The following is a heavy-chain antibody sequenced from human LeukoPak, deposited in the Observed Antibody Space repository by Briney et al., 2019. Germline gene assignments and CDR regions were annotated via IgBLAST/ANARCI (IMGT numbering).Heavy chain of an antibody. J-gene: IGHJ4*02. CDR1: GFTFDDYG. Sequence: PGGSLRLSCAASGFTFDDYGMSWVRQAPAKGLEWVSGINWNGGSTGYADSVKGRFTISREHGKNSLYLQMNSLRAEDTALYYCARGRVDYDILTGYYPLYFDYWGQGTLVTVSS. CDR2: INWNGGST. CDR3: ARGRVDYDILTGYYPLYFDY. V-gene: IGHV3-20*04. D-gene: IGHD3-9*01.